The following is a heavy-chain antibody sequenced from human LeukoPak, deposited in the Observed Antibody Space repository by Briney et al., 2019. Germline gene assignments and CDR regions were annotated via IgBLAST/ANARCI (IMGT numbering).Heavy chain of an antibody. J-gene: IGHJ5*02. V-gene: IGHV4-59*01. Sequence: SETLSLTCTVSGGSISTYYWSWIRQPPGKGLEWIGYIYYSGSTNYNPSLKSRVTISLDTSKNQFSLKLRSVTTADTAVYYCARGAPTHDILTGYYLGWFDPWGQGTLVTVSS. CDR2: IYYSGST. CDR1: GGSISTYY. CDR3: ARGAPTHDILTGYYLGWFDP. D-gene: IGHD3-9*01.